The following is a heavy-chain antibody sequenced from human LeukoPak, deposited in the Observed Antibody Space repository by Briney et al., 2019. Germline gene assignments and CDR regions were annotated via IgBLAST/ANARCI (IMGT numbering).Heavy chain of an antibody. Sequence: TLSLTCTVSDVSINSYYWSWIRQPPGKALEWLAPIDWDDDKTYSTSLKTRLTISKDTSKNQVVLTMTNMDPVDTATYYCARTHSYSSGWLYYFDYWGQGTLVTVSS. J-gene: IGHJ4*02. D-gene: IGHD6-19*01. CDR2: IDWDDDK. CDR1: DVSINSYY. CDR3: ARTHSYSSGWLYYFDY. V-gene: IGHV2-70*18.